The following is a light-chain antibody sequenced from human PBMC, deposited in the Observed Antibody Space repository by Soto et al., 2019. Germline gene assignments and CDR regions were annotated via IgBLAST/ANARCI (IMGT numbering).Light chain of an antibody. CDR1: QGIGTL. CDR2: AAS. J-gene: IGKJ2*01. Sequence: DIQLTQSPSFLSASVGDRVTITCRASQGIGTLLAWYQQKPGKPPNLLIYAASTVQSGVPSRFSGSGSGTEFTLTISSLQPGDLATYSCQQLNSYPYTFGQGTKLEIK. CDR3: QQLNSYPYT. V-gene: IGKV1-9*01.